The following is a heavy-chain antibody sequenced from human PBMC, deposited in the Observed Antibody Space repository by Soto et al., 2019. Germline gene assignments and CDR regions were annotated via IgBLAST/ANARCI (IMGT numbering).Heavy chain of an antibody. D-gene: IGHD5-18*01. CDR1: GFTFSSYG. Sequence: QVQLVESGGGVVQPGRSLRLSCAASGFTFSSYGMHWVRQAPGKGLEWVAVISYDGSNKYYADSVKGRFTISRDNSKNTLYLQMNSLRAEDTAVYYCAKLGRYGLYYFDYWGQGNLVTVSS. CDR2: ISYDGSNK. J-gene: IGHJ4*02. CDR3: AKLGRYGLYYFDY. V-gene: IGHV3-30*18.